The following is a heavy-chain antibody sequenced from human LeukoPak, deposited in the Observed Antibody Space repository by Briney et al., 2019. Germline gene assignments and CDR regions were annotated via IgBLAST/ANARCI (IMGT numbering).Heavy chain of an antibody. CDR3: ARDGRDDFWSGYYGQYYYYMDV. CDR1: GFTFSSYW. V-gene: IGHV3-7*01. D-gene: IGHD3-3*01. CDR2: IKQDGSEK. J-gene: IGHJ6*03. Sequence: GGSLRLSCAASGFTFSSYWMSWVRQAPGKGLEWVANIKQDGSEKYYVDSVKGRFTISRDNAKNSLYLQMNSLRAEDTAVYYCARDGRDDFWSGYYGQYYYYMDVWGKGTTVTVSS.